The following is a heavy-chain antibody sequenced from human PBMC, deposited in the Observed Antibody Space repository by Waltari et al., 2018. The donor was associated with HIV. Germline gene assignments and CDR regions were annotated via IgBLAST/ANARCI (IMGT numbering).Heavy chain of an antibody. D-gene: IGHD3-10*01. J-gene: IGHJ6*02. V-gene: IGHV3-74*01. CDR1: GFTFSSYW. Sequence: EVQRVESGGGFVQPGGSLRLSCSASGFTFSSYWMHWVSQAPGKGLEWVSGIKRDGSTIGYADSVMERFAISRDNAKNTLYLQMNSLRAEDTALYYCARGQYYSRDVWCQGTTVTVSS. CDR3: ARGQYYSRDV. CDR2: IKRDGSTI.